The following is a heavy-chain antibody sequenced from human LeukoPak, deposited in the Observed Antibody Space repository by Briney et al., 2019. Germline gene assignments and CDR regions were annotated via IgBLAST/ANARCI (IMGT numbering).Heavy chain of an antibody. CDR1: GGSISSSSYY. CDR2: INYSGST. D-gene: IGHD3-3*01. CDR3: ARTIFGVVRYFDY. V-gene: IGHV4-39*01. Sequence: SETLSLTCTVSGGSISSSSYYWGWIRQPPGKGLEWIGSINYSGSTYYNPSLKSRVIISVDTPKNQFSLKVNSVTAADTAVYYCARTIFGVVRYFDYWGKGTLVTVSS. J-gene: IGHJ4*02.